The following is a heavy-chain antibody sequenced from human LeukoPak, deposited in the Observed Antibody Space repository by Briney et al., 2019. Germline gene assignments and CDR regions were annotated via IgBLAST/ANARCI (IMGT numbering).Heavy chain of an antibody. CDR3: ARCRENDFWSGSPVDY. CDR2: ISSDGTNK. Sequence: PGRSLRLSCAASRFFFSSYAMHWVCQAPGKGLEWLAVISSDGTNKYYADSVKGRFTISRDNSKDTLYLQMNSLRVEDTAVYYCARCRENDFWSGSPVDYWGQGTLVTVSS. J-gene: IGHJ4*02. V-gene: IGHV3-30-3*01. D-gene: IGHD3-3*01. CDR1: RFFFSSYA.